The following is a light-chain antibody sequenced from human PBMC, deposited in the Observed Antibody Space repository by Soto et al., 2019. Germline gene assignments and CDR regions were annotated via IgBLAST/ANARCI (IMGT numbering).Light chain of an antibody. J-gene: IGKJ3*01. V-gene: IGKV1-39*01. CDR1: QSISSS. Sequence: DIQMTQSPSSLSASVGDRVTITCRTSQSISSSLNWYQQKPGQAPNLLIYAASSLQSGVPFRFSGSGSGTDFTLTINSLQPEDVATYYCQQSYGTPLFTFGPGTTVDSK. CDR3: QQSYGTPLFT. CDR2: AAS.